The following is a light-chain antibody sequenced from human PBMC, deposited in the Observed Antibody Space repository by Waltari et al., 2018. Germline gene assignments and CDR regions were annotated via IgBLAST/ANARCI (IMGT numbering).Light chain of an antibody. CDR2: RNN. J-gene: IGLJ1*01. CDR1: SSNIGSNY. Sequence: QSVLTQPPSASGNPGQRVTISCSGSSSNIGSNYVYWYQQPPGPAPELHIYRNNPRPSGVPDRFSGSTSGTSASLAISGLRSEDEADYYCAAWDDSLSGRVFGTGTKVTVL. V-gene: IGLV1-47*01. CDR3: AAWDDSLSGRV.